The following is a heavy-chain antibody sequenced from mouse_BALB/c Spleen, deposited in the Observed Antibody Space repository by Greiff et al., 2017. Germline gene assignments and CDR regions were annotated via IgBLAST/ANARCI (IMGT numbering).Heavy chain of an antibody. V-gene: IGHV2-9*02. CDR1: GFSLTSYG. CDR2: IWAGGST. Sequence: VQGVESGPGLVAPSQSLSITCTVSGFSLTSYGVHWVRQPPGKGLEWLGVIWAGGSTNYNSALMSRLSISKDNSKSQVFLKMNSLQTDDTAMYYCAIYDGYYPYYAMDYWGQGTSVTVSS. CDR3: AIYDGYYPYYAMDY. J-gene: IGHJ4*01. D-gene: IGHD2-3*01.